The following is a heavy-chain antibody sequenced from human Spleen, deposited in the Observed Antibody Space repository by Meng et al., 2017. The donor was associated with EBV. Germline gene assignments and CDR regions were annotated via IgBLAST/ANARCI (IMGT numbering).Heavy chain of an antibody. D-gene: IGHD6-19*01. V-gene: IGHV4-61*08. J-gene: IGHJ4*02. CDR3: ARGHSSDWDYFFDS. CDR2: IHYGGAS. CDR1: DVSVTRGEYY. Sequence: QVHLQEPGPGLVKPSDTLSLTCSVSDVSVTRGEYYWTWIRQSPGKGLEWIGYIHYGGASNYNPSLKSRVTISLDTSKNQFSLRVNAVTAADTAVYFCARGHSSDWDYFFDSWGLGTLVTVSS.